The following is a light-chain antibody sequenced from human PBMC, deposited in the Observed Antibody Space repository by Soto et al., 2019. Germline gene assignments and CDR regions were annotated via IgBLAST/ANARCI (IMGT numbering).Light chain of an antibody. CDR3: KSYAGSNTDV. J-gene: IGLJ1*01. Sequence: QSVLTQPASVSGSPGQSITISCSGTSSDVGSYSHVAWYQHHPGKAPRLIIYEVVQRPSGVPDRFSGSKSGNTASLTVSGLQAADEADYFCKSYAGSNTDVFGRGTKVTVL. V-gene: IGLV2-8*01. CDR2: EVV. CDR1: SSDVGSYSH.